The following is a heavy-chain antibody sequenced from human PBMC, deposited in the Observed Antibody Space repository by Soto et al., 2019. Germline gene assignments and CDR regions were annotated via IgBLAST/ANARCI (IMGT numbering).Heavy chain of an antibody. V-gene: IGHV3-23*01. Sequence: GGSLRLSCAASGFTFSSYAMSWVRQAPGKGLEWVSAISGSGGSTYYADSVKGRFTISRDNSKNTLYLQMNSLRAEDTAVYYCAKDHPANVEMATITAFDIWGQGTMVTVSS. CDR1: GFTFSSYA. CDR3: AKDHPANVEMATITAFDI. CDR2: ISGSGGST. D-gene: IGHD5-12*01. J-gene: IGHJ3*02.